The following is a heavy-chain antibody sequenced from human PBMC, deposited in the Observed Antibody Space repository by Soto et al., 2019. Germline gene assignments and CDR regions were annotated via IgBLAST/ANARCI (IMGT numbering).Heavy chain of an antibody. J-gene: IGHJ3*02. D-gene: IGHD3-3*01. CDR3: ARGPSSGAFDI. V-gene: IGHV1-2*02. CDR1: GYTFTAYW. CDR2: INPNTGDT. Sequence: QVQLVQSGAEVKNPGAAVKVSCKASGYTFTAYWLHWLRQAPGQGLECMAWINPNTGDTGYAQKFQGRVTMTRDTSISTAYMELSRLRPEDTAIYYCARGPSSGAFDIWGQGTMVTVSS.